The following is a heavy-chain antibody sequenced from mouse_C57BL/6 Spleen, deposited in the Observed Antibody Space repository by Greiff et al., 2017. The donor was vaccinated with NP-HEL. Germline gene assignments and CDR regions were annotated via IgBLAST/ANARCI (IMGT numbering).Heavy chain of an antibody. V-gene: IGHV5-6*01. CDR1: GFTFSSYG. D-gene: IGHD1-1*01. J-gene: IGHJ3*01. CDR3: ARLGTTVVAPFAY. CDR2: ISSGGSYT. Sequence: EVKLVESGGDLVKPGGSLKLSCAASGFTFSSYGMSWVRQTPDKRLEWVATISSGGSYTYYPDSVKGRFTISRDNAKNTLYLQMSSLKSEDTAMYYCARLGTTVVAPFAYWGQGTLVTVSA.